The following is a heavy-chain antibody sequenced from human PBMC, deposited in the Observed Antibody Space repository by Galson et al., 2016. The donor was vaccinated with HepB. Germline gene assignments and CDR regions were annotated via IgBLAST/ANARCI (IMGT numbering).Heavy chain of an antibody. V-gene: IGHV3-7*04. Sequence: SLRLSCAASGFTISSHWMTWVRQAPGKGLEWVAYIKDDGSQKYYVDSVKGRFTISRDNAQNTVYLQMNSLRAEDTAVYYCASDRYYVINSWGQGTLVTVSS. CDR1: GFTISSHW. CDR3: ASDRYYVINS. CDR2: IKDDGSQK. D-gene: IGHD3-10*02. J-gene: IGHJ4*02.